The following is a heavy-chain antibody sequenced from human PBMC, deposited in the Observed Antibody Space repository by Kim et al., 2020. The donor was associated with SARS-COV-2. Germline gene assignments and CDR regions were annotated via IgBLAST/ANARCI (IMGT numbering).Heavy chain of an antibody. CDR2: ISRNGGST. J-gene: IGHJ5*02. Sequence: GGSLRLSCSASGFTFSSYAMHWVRQAPGKGLEYVSAISRNGGSTYYADSVKGRFTISRDNSKNTLYLQMSRLRAEDTAVYYCVKDRGYDILTGYAYFDPCGQGTLVTVSS. CDR3: VKDRGYDILTGYAYFDP. D-gene: IGHD3-9*01. V-gene: IGHV3-64D*06. CDR1: GFTFSSYA.